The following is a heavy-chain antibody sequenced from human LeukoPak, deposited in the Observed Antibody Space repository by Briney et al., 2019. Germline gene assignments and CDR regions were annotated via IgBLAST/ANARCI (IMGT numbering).Heavy chain of an antibody. J-gene: IGHJ6*02. CDR3: ARDRYDYVWGTKLTAKYYYGMDV. D-gene: IGHD3-16*01. V-gene: IGHV4-30-2*01. CDR2: IFHSGST. Sequence: SQTLSLTCAVSGGSISSGGYSWSWIRQPPGKGLEWIGYIFHSGSTYYNPSLKSRVTISVDRSKNQFSLKLTSVTAAGTAVYYCARDRYDYVWGTKLTAKYYYGMDVWGQGTTVTVSS. CDR1: GGSISSGGYS.